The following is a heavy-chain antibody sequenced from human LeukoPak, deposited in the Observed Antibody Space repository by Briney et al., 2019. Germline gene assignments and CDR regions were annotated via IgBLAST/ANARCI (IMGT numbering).Heavy chain of an antibody. CDR3: ARGNWHFDY. V-gene: IGHV1-8*01. D-gene: IGHD1-20*01. CDR2: MNPYSGNT. Sequence: ASVKVSCKASGYSFSSYDINWARQATGQGLEYMGWMNPYSGNTGYAQKFQGRVTMTRNTSISTVYMEVTSLRSEDTAVYYCARGNWHFDYWGQGTLVTVSS. J-gene: IGHJ4*02. CDR1: GYSFSSYD.